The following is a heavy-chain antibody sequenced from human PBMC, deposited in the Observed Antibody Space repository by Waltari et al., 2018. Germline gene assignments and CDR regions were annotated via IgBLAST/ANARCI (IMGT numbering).Heavy chain of an antibody. CDR3: ARDLYSGYDFLLPFDY. CDR2: SNTKSGDT. D-gene: IGHD5-12*01. CDR1: GYTFTSFA. V-gene: IGHV1-18*01. Sequence: QVQLVQSGGEVKKPGASVKVSCETSGYTFTSFAISWARQAPGQGLEWMGWSNTKSGDTNYAQRFQGRVTMTTDTSTSTVYMELKSLTSDDTAVYYCARDLYSGYDFLLPFDYWGQGSLVTVSS. J-gene: IGHJ4*02.